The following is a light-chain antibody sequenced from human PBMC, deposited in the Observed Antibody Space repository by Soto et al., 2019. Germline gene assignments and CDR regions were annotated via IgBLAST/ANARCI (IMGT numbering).Light chain of an antibody. J-gene: IGKJ2*01. CDR1: QTVKNY. V-gene: IGKV1-39*01. Sequence: DIQLTQSPSSLSASVGDTVTITCRAGQTVKNYLNWYQLKPGKVPKLLIYAASSLQNGVPARFVGGASGTDFTITIITLQPEDFATYYCQQSYSDRQTFGKGTKLEI. CDR3: QQSYSDRQT. CDR2: AAS.